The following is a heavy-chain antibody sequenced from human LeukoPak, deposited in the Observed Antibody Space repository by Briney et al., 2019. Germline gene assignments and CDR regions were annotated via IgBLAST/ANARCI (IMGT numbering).Heavy chain of an antibody. J-gene: IGHJ4*02. D-gene: IGHD2-21*01. Sequence: SETLSLTCTVSGGSISSSSYYWGWIRQPPGKGLEWIGSIYYSGSTYYNPSLKSRVTISVDTSKNQFSLKLSSVTAADTAVYYCARTNRLIGHFDYWGQGTLVTVSS. V-gene: IGHV4-39*01. CDR1: GGSISSSSYY. CDR3: ARTNRLIGHFDY. CDR2: IYYSGST.